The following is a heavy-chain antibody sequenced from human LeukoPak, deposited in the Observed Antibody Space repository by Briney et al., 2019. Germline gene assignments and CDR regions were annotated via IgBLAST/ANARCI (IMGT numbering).Heavy chain of an antibody. Sequence: GGSLRPSCAASGSTFSSHTMNWVRQAPGKGLEWISYISSTSSIIYYADSVKGRFAISRDNAKNSLYLQMSSLRAEDTAVYYCARNLPAADYWGQGTLVTVSS. V-gene: IGHV3-48*04. D-gene: IGHD2-2*01. CDR3: ARNLPAADY. J-gene: IGHJ4*02. CDR2: ISSTSSII. CDR1: GSTFSSHT.